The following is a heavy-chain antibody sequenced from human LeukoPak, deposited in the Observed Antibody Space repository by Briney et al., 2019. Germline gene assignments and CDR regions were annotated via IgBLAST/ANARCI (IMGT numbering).Heavy chain of an antibody. CDR2: ISGSGDST. CDR1: GFTFSNFA. CDR3: ANLASSVVPAAIGY. D-gene: IGHD2-2*01. V-gene: IGHV3-23*01. J-gene: IGHJ4*02. Sequence: GGSLRLSCAASGFTFSNFAMICARQAPGKGLEWVSSISGSGDSTYYADSVKGRFTISRDNSKNTLYLQMNSLRAEDTAVYHCANLASSVVPAAIGYRGQGSLVTVSS.